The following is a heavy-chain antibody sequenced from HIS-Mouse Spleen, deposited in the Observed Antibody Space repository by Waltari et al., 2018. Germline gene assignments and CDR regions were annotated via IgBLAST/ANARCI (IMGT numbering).Heavy chain of an antibody. J-gene: IGHJ6*02. CDR1: GYTFTSYD. CDR2: MNPNSGNT. Sequence: QVQLVQSGAEVKKPGASVKVSCKASGYTFTSYDINWVRQATGQGLEWRGWMNPNSGNTGYEQKFQGRVTMTRNTSISTAYMELSSLRSEDTAVYYCARGSSSGSYWYYYYGMDVWGQGTTVTVSS. D-gene: IGHD1-26*01. V-gene: IGHV1-8*01. CDR3: ARGSSSGSYWYYYYGMDV.